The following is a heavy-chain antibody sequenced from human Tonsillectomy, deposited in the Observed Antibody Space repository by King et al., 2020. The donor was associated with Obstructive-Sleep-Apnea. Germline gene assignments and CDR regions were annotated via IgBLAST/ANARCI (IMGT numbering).Heavy chain of an antibody. Sequence: VQLVESGGGLVKAGGSLRLSCAASGFIISRHSMTWVRQAPGKGLEWVSSISSRSSYKYYADSVKGRFTISRDNAKDSLYLQMSSLRVEDTALYYCARDRNYGRTNIVDYWGQGTLVTVSS. D-gene: IGHD2/OR15-2a*01. CDR2: ISSRSSYK. V-gene: IGHV3-21*01. J-gene: IGHJ4*02. CDR3: ARDRNYGRTNIVDY. CDR1: GFIISRHS.